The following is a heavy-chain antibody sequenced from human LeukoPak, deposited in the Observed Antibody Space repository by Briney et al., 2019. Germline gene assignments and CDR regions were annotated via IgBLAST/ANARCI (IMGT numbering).Heavy chain of an antibody. CDR1: GFTVSSNY. D-gene: IGHD3-22*01. V-gene: IGHV3-53*01. CDR2: LYNGGST. J-gene: IGHJ4*02. CDR3: ARVPGYHDTSGFYS. Sequence: GGSLRLSCAASGFTVSSNYMSWFRQAPGKGLEWVSVLYNGGSTYYADSVKGRFTIYRGSSKNTLYLQMSSLGAEDTAVYYCARVPGYHDTSGFYSWGQGTLVTVSS.